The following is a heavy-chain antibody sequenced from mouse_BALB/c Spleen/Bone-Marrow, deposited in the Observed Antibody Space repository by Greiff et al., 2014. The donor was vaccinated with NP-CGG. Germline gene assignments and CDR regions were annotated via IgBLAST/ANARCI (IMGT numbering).Heavy chain of an antibody. V-gene: IGHV1-22*01. CDR1: GYTFTEYT. CDR3: ARRQFGPAWFAY. D-gene: IGHD6-1*01. CDR2: INPNNGAT. Sequence: SGPELVKPGASAKISCKTSGYTFTEYTMHWVKQSHGKSLEWIGGINPNNGATSYNQKFKGKATLTVDKSSSTAYMELRSLTSEDSAVYLCARRQFGPAWFAYWGQGTLVTVSA. J-gene: IGHJ3*01.